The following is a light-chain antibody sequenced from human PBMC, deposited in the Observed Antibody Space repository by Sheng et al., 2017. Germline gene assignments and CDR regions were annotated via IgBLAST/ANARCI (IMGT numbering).Light chain of an antibody. CDR2: VAS. CDR1: QNVSSY. J-gene: IGKJ4*01. Sequence: TQSPVTLSLSPGEGATLSCRASQNVSSYLAWYQQKPGQAPRLLIYVASTRATGIPARFSGSGSGTEFTLTISSLQPEDFATYYCLQHKSYPLTFGGGTRVESK. CDR3: LQHKSYPLT. V-gene: IGKV3-15*01.